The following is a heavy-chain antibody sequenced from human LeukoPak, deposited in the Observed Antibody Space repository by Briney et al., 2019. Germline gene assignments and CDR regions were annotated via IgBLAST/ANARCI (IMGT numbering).Heavy chain of an antibody. V-gene: IGHV3-49*03. CDR1: GITFGDYG. CDR3: STDYWRLGFDY. CDR2: IRSKTYGGTT. J-gene: IGHJ4*02. D-gene: IGHD1-1*01. Sequence: PGRSLRLSCTASGITFGDYGVSWFRQAPGKGLERIGFIRSKTYGGTTEDAASVRGRFTLSRDDSKNIVYLEMNILRAEDTAVYYCSTDYWRLGFDYWGQGTLVTVSS.